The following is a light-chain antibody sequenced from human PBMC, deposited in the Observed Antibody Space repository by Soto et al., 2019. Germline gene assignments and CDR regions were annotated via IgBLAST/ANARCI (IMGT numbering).Light chain of an antibody. CDR1: QGISTY. CDR2: GAS. Sequence: DIQMTQSPASLSSSLLDIVIITCRASQGISTYLAWYQQKLGKAPKLLIYGASTLQSGVPSRFSGSGSGTDFTLTISSLHPEDFASYYCQQLDSFPITFGQGTRLEIK. V-gene: IGKV1-9*01. J-gene: IGKJ5*01. CDR3: QQLDSFPIT.